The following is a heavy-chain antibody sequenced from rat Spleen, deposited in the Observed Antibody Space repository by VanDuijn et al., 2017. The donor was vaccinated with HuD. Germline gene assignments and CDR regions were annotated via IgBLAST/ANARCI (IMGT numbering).Heavy chain of an antibody. J-gene: IGHJ1*01. CDR1: GFTFSDSN. CDR3: ARHAYYDGYYHWYFDL. V-gene: IGHV5-7*01. Sequence: EVQLVESGGGSVQPGRSLKLSCAASGFTFSDSNMAWVRPVPKKGLEWVATISYDGTITYYRDSVKGRFTTSRDNAKSTLYLQMDSLRSEDTATYYCARHAYYDGYYHWYFDLWGPGTMVTVSS. CDR2: ISYDGTIT. D-gene: IGHD1-12*03.